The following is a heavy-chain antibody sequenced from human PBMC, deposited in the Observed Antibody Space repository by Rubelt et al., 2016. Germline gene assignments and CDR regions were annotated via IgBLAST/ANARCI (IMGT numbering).Heavy chain of an antibody. CDR3: ARRATVSDHGLDV. CDR2: IRGSSGIT. Sequence: GGGLVQPGGSLRLSCEASGFTFSSYWMPWVRQAPGKGLVWVSLIRGSSGITSYADSVKGRFTISRDNSKNALYLQMNSLRAEDTAVYYCARRATVSDHGLDVWGQGTTVTVSS. CDR1: GFTFSSYW. D-gene: IGHD4-17*01. V-gene: IGHV3-23*01. J-gene: IGHJ6*02.